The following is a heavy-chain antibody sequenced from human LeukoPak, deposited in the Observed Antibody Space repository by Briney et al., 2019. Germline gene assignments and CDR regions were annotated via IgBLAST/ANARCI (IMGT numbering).Heavy chain of an antibody. J-gene: IGHJ4*02. Sequence: ASVKVSCKASGYTFTGYYMHWVRQAPGQGLEWIGRINPNSGGANYAQKFQGRVTMTRDTSISTAYMELSRLRSDDTAVYYCARIPSICSGGSCPVDYWGQGTLVTVSS. D-gene: IGHD2-15*01. CDR1: GYTFTGYY. CDR3: ARIPSICSGGSCPVDY. V-gene: IGHV1-2*06. CDR2: INPNSGGA.